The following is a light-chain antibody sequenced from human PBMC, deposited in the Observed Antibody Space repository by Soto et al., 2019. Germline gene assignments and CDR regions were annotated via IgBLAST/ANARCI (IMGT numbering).Light chain of an antibody. CDR2: AAS. CDR1: QAISNS. Sequence: DSQMTQSPASLSASVGERFTITGRASQAISNSLAWYQQKPGKPPQLLIYAASTLQSGVPSRFSGSGSGTDFTLTISGLQPEDLATYYCQSYNTARPTFGQGTRLEIK. V-gene: IGKV1-27*01. J-gene: IGKJ5*01. CDR3: QSYNTARPT.